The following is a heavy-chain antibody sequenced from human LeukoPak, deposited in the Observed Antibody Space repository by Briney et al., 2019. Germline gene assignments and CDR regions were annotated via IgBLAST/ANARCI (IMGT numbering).Heavy chain of an antibody. V-gene: IGHV1-46*01. CDR2: INPSGGST. CDR1: GYTFTSYG. J-gene: IGHJ4*02. Sequence: ASVKVSCKASGYTFTSYGISWVRQAPGQGLEWMGIINPSGGSTSYAQKFQGRVTMTRDTSTSTVYMELSSLRSEDTAVYYCARVCGSYCFYFDYWGQGTLVTVSS. CDR3: ARVCGSYCFYFDY. D-gene: IGHD1-26*01.